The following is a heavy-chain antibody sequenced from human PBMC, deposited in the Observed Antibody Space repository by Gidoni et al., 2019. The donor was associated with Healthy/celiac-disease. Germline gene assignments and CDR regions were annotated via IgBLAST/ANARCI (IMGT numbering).Heavy chain of an antibody. D-gene: IGHD5-12*01. V-gene: IGHV4-59*01. CDR2: IYYSGST. J-gene: IGHJ6*02. Sequence: QVQLQESGPGLVKPSETLSITCTVSGGSISSYYWSWIRQPPGKGLEWIGYIYYSGSTNYNPSLKSRVTISVDTSKNQFSLKLSSVTAADTAVYYCARGVAPYGMDVWGQGTTVTVSS. CDR1: GGSISSYY. CDR3: ARGVAPYGMDV.